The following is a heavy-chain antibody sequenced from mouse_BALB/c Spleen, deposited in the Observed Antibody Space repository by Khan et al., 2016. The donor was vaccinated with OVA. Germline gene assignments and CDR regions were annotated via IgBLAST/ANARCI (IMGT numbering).Heavy chain of an antibody. J-gene: IGHJ4*01. CDR1: GFSLTSYG. CDR2: IWGDGNT. CDR3: AKCDGIFYAMDY. V-gene: IGHV2-3*01. Sequence: VELVESGPGLVAPSQSLSITCTVSGFSLTSYGVNWVRQPPGKGLEWLGVIWGDGNTNYHSALISRLSISKDNSRSQVFLKLNSLQTDDTATYYCAKCDGIFYAMDYWGQGTSVTVSS. D-gene: IGHD2-3*01.